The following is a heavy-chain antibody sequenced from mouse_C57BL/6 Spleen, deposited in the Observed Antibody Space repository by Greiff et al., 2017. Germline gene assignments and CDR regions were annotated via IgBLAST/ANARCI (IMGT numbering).Heavy chain of an antibody. J-gene: IGHJ1*03. CDR1: GYTFTSYW. CDR3: ARVGFITTVVEFWYFDV. CDR2: IDPSDSYT. V-gene: IGHV1-69*01. Sequence: VKLQQPGAELVMPGASVKLSCKASGYTFTSYWMHWVKQRPGKGLEWIGEIDPSDSYTNYNQKFKGKSTLTVDNSSSTAYMQLSSLTSEDSAVYYCARVGFITTVVEFWYFDVWGTGTTFTVSS. D-gene: IGHD1-1*01.